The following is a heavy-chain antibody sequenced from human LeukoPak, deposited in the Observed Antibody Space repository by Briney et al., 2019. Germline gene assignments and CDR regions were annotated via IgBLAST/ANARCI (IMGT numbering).Heavy chain of an antibody. CDR2: SIPMFGTT. CDR3: ARGTTVTTAVLVPSDAFDI. J-gene: IGHJ3*02. V-gene: IGHV1-69*13. Sequence: ASVKVSCKASGGTFNSYAINWVRQAPGQGLEWMGGSIPMFGTTNFAPEFQGRVTITADEFTNTAYMELTSLKSEDTAVYYCARGTTVTTAVLVPSDAFDIWGQGTMVTVSS. D-gene: IGHD4-17*01. CDR1: GGTFNSYA.